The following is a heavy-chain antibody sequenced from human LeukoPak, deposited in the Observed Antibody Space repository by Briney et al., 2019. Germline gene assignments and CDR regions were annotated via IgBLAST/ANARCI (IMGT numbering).Heavy chain of an antibody. CDR2: IYIGGTI. V-gene: IGHV3-66*01. D-gene: IGHD7-27*01. CDR1: GFTVSSNH. J-gene: IGHJ4*02. CDR3: ARDGENHYYDY. Sequence: GGSLRLSCAASGFTVSSNHMSWVRQAPGQGLEWVSVIYIGGTIHYADSVKGRFTISRDNSQNTVYLEMNSLRAEDTAVYYCARDGENHYYDYWGRGTLVTVST.